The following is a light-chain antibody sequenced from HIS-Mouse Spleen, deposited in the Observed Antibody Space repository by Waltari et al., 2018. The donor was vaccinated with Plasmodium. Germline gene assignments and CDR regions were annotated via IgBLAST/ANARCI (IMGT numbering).Light chain of an antibody. Sequence: QSVLTQPPSVSGAPGQRVTIPCTGSSSNIGAGYDVPLYQQLPGTAPKLLIYGNSNRPSGVPDRFSGSKSGTSASLAITGLQAEDEADYYCQSYDSSLSGYVFGTGTKVTVL. CDR1: SSNIGAGYD. CDR2: GNS. CDR3: QSYDSSLSGYV. V-gene: IGLV1-40*01. J-gene: IGLJ1*01.